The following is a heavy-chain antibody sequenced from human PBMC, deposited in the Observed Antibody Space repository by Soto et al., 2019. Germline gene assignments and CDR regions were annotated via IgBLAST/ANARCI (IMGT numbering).Heavy chain of an antibody. V-gene: IGHV4-31*03. CDR1: GGSISSGAYY. CDR2: IYYSGSS. D-gene: IGHD6-13*01. J-gene: IGHJ1*01. Sequence: QVQLQESGPGLVKPSQTLSLTCTVSGGSISSGAYYWSWIRQHPGKGLEWISYIYYSGSSFYNPSLNSRITISLDTSKSQLSLKLSSVTAADTAVYYCAGLPTYSREDGAYFQYWGQGTLVTVSS. CDR3: AGLPTYSREDGAYFQY.